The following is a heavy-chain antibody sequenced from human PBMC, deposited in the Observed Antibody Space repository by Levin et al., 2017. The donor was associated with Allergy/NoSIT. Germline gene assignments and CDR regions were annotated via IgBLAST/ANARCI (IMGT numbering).Heavy chain of an antibody. J-gene: IGHJ3*02. CDR3: ARSLAAAATTAVWDGFDI. CDR2: INWNSDNI. CDR1: GFTFDDYA. D-gene: IGHD6-13*01. V-gene: IGHV3-9*01. Sequence: GGSLRLSCAASGFTFDDYAMHWVRQAPGKGLEWVSGINWNSDNIVYADSVKGRFTISRDNANNSLYLQMNGLRPEDTALYYCARSLAAAATTAVWDGFDIWGQGTMLTVSS.